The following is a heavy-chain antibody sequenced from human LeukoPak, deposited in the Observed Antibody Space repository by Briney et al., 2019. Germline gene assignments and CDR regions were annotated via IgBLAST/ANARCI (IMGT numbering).Heavy chain of an antibody. CDR2: IRTNGVAT. D-gene: IGHD2-2*01. J-gene: IGHJ4*02. Sequence: GGSLRLSCAASGFTFSSYAMHWVRQAPGKGLEYVSAIRTNGVATHYANSVKGRFTISRDNSKNTLSLQMGSLRAEDMAVYYCARGYCSSITCFVDFWGQGTLVTVSS. CDR1: GFTFSSYA. V-gene: IGHV3-64*01. CDR3: ARGYCSSITCFVDF.